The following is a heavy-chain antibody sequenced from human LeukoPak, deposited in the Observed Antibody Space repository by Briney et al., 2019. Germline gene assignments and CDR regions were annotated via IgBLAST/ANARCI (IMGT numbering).Heavy chain of an antibody. D-gene: IGHD4-11*01. Sequence: GASVKVSCKASGYTFTSYDINWVRQANGQGLEWMGWMKPNSGDTGYAQKFQGRVTMTRNTFISTAYMELSSLRSEDTAVYFCARMNWLTTDNPNWFDPWGQGTLVTVSS. J-gene: IGHJ5*02. CDR2: MKPNSGDT. V-gene: IGHV1-8*01. CDR1: GYTFTSYD. CDR3: ARMNWLTTDNPNWFDP.